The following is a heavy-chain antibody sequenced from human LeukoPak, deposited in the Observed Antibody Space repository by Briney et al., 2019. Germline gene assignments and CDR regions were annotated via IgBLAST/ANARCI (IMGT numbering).Heavy chain of an antibody. CDR3: ARGFMVRGVIEYDY. Sequence: GASVKVSCKASGYTFTGYYMHWVRQAPGQGLEWMGWINPNSGGTNYAQKFQGRVTMTRDTSISTAYMELSRLRSEDTAVYYCARGFMVRGVIEYDYWGQGTLVTVSS. V-gene: IGHV1-2*02. J-gene: IGHJ4*02. CDR1: GYTFTGYY. D-gene: IGHD3-10*01. CDR2: INPNSGGT.